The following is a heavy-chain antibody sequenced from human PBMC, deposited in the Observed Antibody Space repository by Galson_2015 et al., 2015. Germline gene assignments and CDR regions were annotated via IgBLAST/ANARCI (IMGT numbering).Heavy chain of an antibody. V-gene: IGHV3-7*01. CDR2: IKQDGSEK. J-gene: IGHJ4*02. Sequence: SLRLSCAASGFTFSSYWMSWVRQAPGKGLEWVANIKQDGSEKYYVDSVKGRFTISRDNAKNSLSLQMNSLRDEDTAVYYCAREPNYDTSAPSHDYWGQRTLVTVSS. CDR3: AREPNYDTSAPSHDY. D-gene: IGHD3-16*01. CDR1: GFTFSSYW.